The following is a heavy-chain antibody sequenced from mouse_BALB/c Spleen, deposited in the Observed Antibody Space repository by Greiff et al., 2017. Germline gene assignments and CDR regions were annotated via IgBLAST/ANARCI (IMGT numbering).Heavy chain of an antibody. CDR1: GYTFTSYW. D-gene: IGHD2-4*01. CDR2: INPSTGYT. CDR3: ARGLSTMITTGFDY. V-gene: IGHV1-7*01. Sequence: VQLQESGAELAKPGASVKMSCKASGYTFTSYWMHWVKQRPGQGLEWIGYINPSTGYTEYNQKFKDKATLTADKSSSTAYMQLSSLTSEDSAVYYCARGLSTMITTGFDYWGQGTTLTVSS. J-gene: IGHJ2*01.